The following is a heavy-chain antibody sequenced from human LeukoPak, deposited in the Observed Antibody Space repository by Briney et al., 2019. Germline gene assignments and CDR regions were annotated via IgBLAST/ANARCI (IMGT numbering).Heavy chain of an antibody. J-gene: IGHJ4*02. V-gene: IGHV3-23*01. D-gene: IGHD6-19*01. CDR1: GFTFSSHA. CDR2: LSGSGYNT. CDR3: AKEREQWLVLGVVVY. Sequence: PGGSLRLSCAASGFTFSSHALSWVRQAPGKGLEWVSSLSGSGYNTYYADSVKGRFTISRDNSKNTLYLQMNSLRAEDTAVYYCAKEREQWLVLGVVVYWGQGTLVTVSS.